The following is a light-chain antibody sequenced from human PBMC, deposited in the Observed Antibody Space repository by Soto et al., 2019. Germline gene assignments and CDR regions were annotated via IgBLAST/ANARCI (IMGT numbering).Light chain of an antibody. Sequence: EIVMTQSPATLSVSPGERATLSCRASQSISNTLAWYQQKPGQAPRLLIHGASTRATGIPARFSGRGSGTEFTLTISSLQSEDFAVYYCQHYYNWPLTFGGGTKVDNK. CDR3: QHYYNWPLT. J-gene: IGKJ4*01. V-gene: IGKV3-15*01. CDR1: QSISNT. CDR2: GAS.